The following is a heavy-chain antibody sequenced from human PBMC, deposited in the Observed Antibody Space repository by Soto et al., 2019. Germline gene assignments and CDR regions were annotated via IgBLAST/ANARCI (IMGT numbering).Heavy chain of an antibody. CDR2: INWNGGST. V-gene: IGHV3-20*04. Sequence: PGGSLRLSCAASGFTFDDYGMSWVRQAPGKGLEWVSGINWNGGSTGYADSVKGRFTISRDNAKNSLYLQMNSLRAEDTALYYCARDQSRATGNGMDVWGQGTTVTVSS. CDR1: GFTFDDYG. D-gene: IGHD5-12*01. CDR3: ARDQSRATGNGMDV. J-gene: IGHJ6*02.